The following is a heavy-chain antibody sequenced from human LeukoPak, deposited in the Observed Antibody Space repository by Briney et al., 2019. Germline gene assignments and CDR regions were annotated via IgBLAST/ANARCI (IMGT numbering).Heavy chain of an antibody. Sequence: GGSLRLSCATSGFTFNTFAMTWVRQAPGKGLEWVSGVTGDGGTTYYADSVKGRFTIFRDSSKNTLYLQMNSLRAEDTAVYYCAKGTTTLVVTKIDYWGQGTLVTVSS. J-gene: IGHJ4*02. V-gene: IGHV3-23*01. CDR2: VTGDGGTT. CDR3: AKGTTTLVVTKIDY. CDR1: GFTFNTFA. D-gene: IGHD4-23*01.